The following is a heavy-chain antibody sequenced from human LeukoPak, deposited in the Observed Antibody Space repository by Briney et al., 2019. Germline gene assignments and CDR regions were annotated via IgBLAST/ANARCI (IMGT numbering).Heavy chain of an antibody. CDR2: IYYSGST. V-gene: IGHV4-59*08. Sequence: KTSETLSLTCTVSGGSMSPYHWGWIRQPPGKGLEWTGYIYYSGSTNYNPSLNSRVTISVDTSKNQFSLRLSSVTAADTAIYYCARAVSGRFDYWDQGTLVTVSS. CDR3: ARAVSGRFDY. J-gene: IGHJ4*02. D-gene: IGHD6-19*01. CDR1: GGSMSPYH.